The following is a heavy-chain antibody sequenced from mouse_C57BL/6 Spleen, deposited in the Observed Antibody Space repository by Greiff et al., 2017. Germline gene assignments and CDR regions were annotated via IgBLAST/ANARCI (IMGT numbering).Heavy chain of an antibody. J-gene: IGHJ1*03. CDR2: ISDGGSYT. CDR3: ARENGGYRGYFDV. V-gene: IGHV5-4*01. D-gene: IGHD1-2*01. Sequence: EVQVVESGGGLVKPGGSLKLSCAASGFTFSSYAMSWVRQTPEKRLEWVATISDGGSYTYYPDNVKGRFTISRDNAKNNLYLQMSHLKSEDTAMYYCARENGGYRGYFDVWGTGTTVTVSS. CDR1: GFTFSSYA.